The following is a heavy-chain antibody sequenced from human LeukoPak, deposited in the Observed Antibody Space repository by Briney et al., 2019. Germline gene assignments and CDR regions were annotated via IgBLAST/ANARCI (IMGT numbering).Heavy chain of an antibody. CDR2: ISYEGGNK. Sequence: GGSLRLSCAASGFTFSSFAMHWVRQAPGKGLEWVASISYEGGNKHFADSVKGRFTTSRDNSKRTMDLQMSSLRAEDTAVYYCARDQDYYDSSGSRFVYWGQGTLVTVSS. CDR3: ARDQDYYDSSGSRFVY. D-gene: IGHD3-22*01. CDR1: GFTFSSFA. V-gene: IGHV3-30*04. J-gene: IGHJ4*02.